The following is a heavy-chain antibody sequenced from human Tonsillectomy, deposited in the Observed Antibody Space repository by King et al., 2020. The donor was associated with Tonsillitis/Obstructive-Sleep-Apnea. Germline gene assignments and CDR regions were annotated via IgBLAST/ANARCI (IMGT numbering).Heavy chain of an antibody. J-gene: IGHJ6*03. CDR1: GFTFGSYW. V-gene: IGHV3-7*04. D-gene: IGHD2-2*02. Sequence: VQLVESGGGLVQPGGSLRLSCAASGFTFGSYWMSWVRQAPGKGLEWVANIKEDGSEKYYVESVKGRFTSSRENAKKSLFLQMNSLRVEDTAVYYCARDRNIVDVPAAISLLLEYYMDVWGKGTTVTVSS. CDR2: IKEDGSEK. CDR3: ARDRNIVDVPAAISLLLEYYMDV.